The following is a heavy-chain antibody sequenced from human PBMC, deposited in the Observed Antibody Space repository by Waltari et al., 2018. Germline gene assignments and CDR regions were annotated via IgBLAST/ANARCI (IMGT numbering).Heavy chain of an antibody. CDR1: GFTFSSYW. CDR2: IKQDGSEK. V-gene: IGHV3-7*01. CDR3: ARTGAMVQGTFDI. Sequence: EVQLVESGGGLVQPGGSLRLSCAASGFTFSSYWMSWVRQAPGKGLEWVANIKQDGSEKYYVYSVKGRFTISRDNAKNSLYLQMNSLRAEDTAVYYCARTGAMVQGTFDIWGQGTMVTVSS. J-gene: IGHJ3*02. D-gene: IGHD3-10*01.